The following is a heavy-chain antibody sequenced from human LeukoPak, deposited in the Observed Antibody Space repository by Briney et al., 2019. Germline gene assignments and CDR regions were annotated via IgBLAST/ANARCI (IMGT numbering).Heavy chain of an antibody. CDR3: ARHRGSGSPYFDY. V-gene: IGHV4-59*08. D-gene: IGHD3-10*01. J-gene: IGHJ4*02. CDR2: IYYSGST. CDR1: GDSIINYY. Sequence: PSETLSLTCTVSGDSIINYYWRWIRQSPGKGLEWIGYIYYSGSTKYNPSLKSRVTISVDTSKNQFSLQLSSVTAADTAVYYCARHRGSGSPYFDYWGQGTLVTVSS.